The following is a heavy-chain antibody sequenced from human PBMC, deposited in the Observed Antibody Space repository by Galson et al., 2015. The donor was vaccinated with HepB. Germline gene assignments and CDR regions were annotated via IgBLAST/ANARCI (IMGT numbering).Heavy chain of an antibody. V-gene: IGHV2-70*01. J-gene: IGHJ4*01. D-gene: IGHD5-18*01. CDR3: ARIQRDTGGLVKYGVFDY. CDR2: IDRDDDK. Sequence: PALVKPTQTLTLTCTFSGFSLSTSGMCVSWIRQPPGKALEWLAVIDRDDDKDYSTSLKTRLTIYKDTSKNQVVLTMTNMDPVDTATYYCARIQRDTGGLVKYGVFDYWGRGTLVTVSS. CDR1: GFSLSTSGMC.